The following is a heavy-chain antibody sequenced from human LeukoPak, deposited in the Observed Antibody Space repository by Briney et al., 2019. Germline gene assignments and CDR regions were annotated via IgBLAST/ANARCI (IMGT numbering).Heavy chain of an antibody. CDR1: GFTFSSYA. Sequence: PGGSLRLSCAASGFTFSSYALSWVRQAPGKGLEWVSAISGSGGSTYYADSVKGRFTIPRDNSKNTLYLQMNSLRAEDTAVYYCATGMVRGVRIDFDYWGQGTLVTVSS. J-gene: IGHJ4*02. D-gene: IGHD3-10*01. CDR3: ATGMVRGVRIDFDY. CDR2: ISGSGGST. V-gene: IGHV3-23*01.